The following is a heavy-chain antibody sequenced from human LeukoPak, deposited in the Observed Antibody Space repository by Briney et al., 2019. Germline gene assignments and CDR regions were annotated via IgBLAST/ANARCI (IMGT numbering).Heavy chain of an antibody. CDR1: GVSFSGYY. V-gene: IGHV4-34*01. D-gene: IGHD2-2*01. Sequence: PSETLSLTCAVYGVSFSGYYWSWIRQPPGKGLEWIGEINHSGSTNYNPSLKSRVTISVDTSKNQFSLKLSSVTAADTAVYYCARRLGYCSSTSCEDYWGQGTLVTVSS. CDR2: INHSGST. J-gene: IGHJ4*02. CDR3: ARRLGYCSSTSCEDY.